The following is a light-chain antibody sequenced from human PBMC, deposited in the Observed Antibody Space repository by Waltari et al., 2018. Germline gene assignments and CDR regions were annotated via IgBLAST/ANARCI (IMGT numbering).Light chain of an antibody. V-gene: IGKV3-20*01. J-gene: IGKJ1*01. Sequence: EIVLTQSPGTLSLSPGERATLSCRASQSVGRYLAWYQQKPGQGPRLLIYDASSRATGIPDRFSGGGSGTDFSLTISRLEPEDFAAYHCQHYVSLPVTFGQGTKVEIK. CDR3: QHYVSLPVT. CDR2: DAS. CDR1: QSVGRY.